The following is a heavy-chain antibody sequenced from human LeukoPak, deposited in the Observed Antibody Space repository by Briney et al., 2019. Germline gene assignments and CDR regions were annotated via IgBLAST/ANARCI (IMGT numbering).Heavy chain of an antibody. V-gene: IGHV4-31*03. D-gene: IGHD3-3*01. CDR3: ARDIIGDYYDFWSGYYTNWFDP. Sequence: SQTLSLTCTVSGGSISSGGYYWSWIRQHPGKGLEWIGYIYYSGSTYYNPSLKSRVTIPVDTSKNQFSLKLSSVTAADTAVYYCARDIIGDYYDFWSGYYTNWFDPWGQGTLVTVSS. J-gene: IGHJ5*02. CDR1: GGSISSGGYY. CDR2: IYYSGST.